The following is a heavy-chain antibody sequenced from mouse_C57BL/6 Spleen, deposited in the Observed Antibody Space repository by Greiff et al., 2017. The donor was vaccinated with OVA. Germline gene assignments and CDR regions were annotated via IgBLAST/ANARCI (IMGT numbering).Heavy chain of an antibody. CDR1: GYTFTSYW. D-gene: IGHD2-4*01. V-gene: IGHV1-55*01. CDR3: GVTYYDYDEGYFDY. Sequence: QVQLQQPGAELVKPGASVKMSCKASGYTFTSYWITWVKQRPGQGLEWIGDIYPGSGSTNYNEKFKSKATLTVDTSSSTAYMQLSSLTSEDSAVYYCGVTYYDYDEGYFDYWGQGTTLTVSS. CDR2: IYPGSGST. J-gene: IGHJ2*01.